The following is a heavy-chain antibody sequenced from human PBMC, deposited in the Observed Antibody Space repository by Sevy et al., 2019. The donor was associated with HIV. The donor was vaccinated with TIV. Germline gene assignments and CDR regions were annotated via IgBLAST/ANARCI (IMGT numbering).Heavy chain of an antibody. CDR2: ISGNGGYT. CDR3: AKGSTSSSEVGYFDY. D-gene: IGHD2-2*01. Sequence: GGSLRLSCAASGLTFSSYAMSWVRQAPGKGLEWVSVISGNGGYTYYADSVKGRFTISRDTSKNTLYLQMNSLRAEDTAVYYCAKGSTSSSEVGYFDYWGQGTLVTVSS. V-gene: IGHV3-23*01. CDR1: GLTFSSYA. J-gene: IGHJ4*02.